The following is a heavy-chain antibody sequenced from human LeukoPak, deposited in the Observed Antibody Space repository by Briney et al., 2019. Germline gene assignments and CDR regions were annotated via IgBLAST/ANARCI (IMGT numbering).Heavy chain of an antibody. CDR1: GYSVSSYW. D-gene: IGHD4/OR15-4a*01. Sequence: GESLKSSCKGSGYSVSSYWIGWVRQMPGKGLEWMGIIYPRDSDTRYSPSFQGQVTISVDKSISTAYVQWSSLKASDTAMYYCPRRVLDYFEHWGQGTLVTVSS. J-gene: IGHJ4*02. V-gene: IGHV5-51*01. CDR2: IYPRDSDT. CDR3: PRRVLDYFEH.